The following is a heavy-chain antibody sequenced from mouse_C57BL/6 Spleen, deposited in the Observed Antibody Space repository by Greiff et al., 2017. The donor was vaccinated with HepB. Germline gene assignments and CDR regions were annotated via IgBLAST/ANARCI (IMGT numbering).Heavy chain of an antibody. CDR2: INPSTGGT. CDR3: ARRYYYGSSWYFDY. V-gene: IGHV1-42*01. Sequence: VQLQQSGPELVKPGASVKISCKASGYSFTGYYMNWVKQSPEKSLEWIGEINPSTGGTTYNQKFKAKATLTVDKSSSTAYMQLKSLTSEDSAVYYCARRYYYGSSWYFDYWGQGTTLTVSS. D-gene: IGHD1-1*01. CDR1: GYSFTGYY. J-gene: IGHJ2*01.